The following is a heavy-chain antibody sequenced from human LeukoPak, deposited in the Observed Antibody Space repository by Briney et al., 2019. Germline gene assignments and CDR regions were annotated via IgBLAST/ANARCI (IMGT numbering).Heavy chain of an antibody. V-gene: IGHV3-23*01. CDR2: ISGSGGST. CDR3: AKDPRVGSRVATPCH. J-gene: IGHJ4*02. CDR1: GFTFSSYA. D-gene: IGHD5-24*01. Sequence: GGSLRLPCAASGFTFSSYAMSWVRQAPGKGLEWVSAISGSGGSTYYADSVKGRFTISRDNSKSTLFLQMNSLRAEDTAVYYCAKDPRVGSRVATPCHWGQGTLVTVSS.